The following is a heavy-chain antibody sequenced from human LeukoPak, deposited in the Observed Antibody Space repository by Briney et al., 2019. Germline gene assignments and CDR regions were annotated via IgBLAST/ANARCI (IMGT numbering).Heavy chain of an antibody. CDR3: ARGLYYYDSSGYYGDTFDI. Sequence: HAGGSLRLSCAASGFTFSSYDMHWVRQPTGKGLEWASGIGTTGDTYYPGSVKGRFTISRENAKNALYLQMNSLRAGDTAVYYCARGLYYYDSSGYYGDTFDIWGQGTMVIVSS. CDR1: GFTFSSYD. CDR2: IGTTGDT. J-gene: IGHJ3*02. V-gene: IGHV3-13*04. D-gene: IGHD3-22*01.